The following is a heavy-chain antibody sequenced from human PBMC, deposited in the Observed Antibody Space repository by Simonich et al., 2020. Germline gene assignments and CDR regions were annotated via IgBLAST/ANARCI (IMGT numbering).Heavy chain of an antibody. D-gene: IGHD6-13*01. Sequence: EVQLVESGGGLVQPGRSLRLSCVASGFTFDDYAMTWVRQAARNGLVWVSGISWKSGSIGYADSVKGRITISRDNAKNSLYRQMNSLRAEDTALYYCAKDVAAAGTEYFQHWCQGTLVTVSS. V-gene: IGHV3-9*01. CDR1: GFTFDDYA. CDR3: AKDVAAAGTEYFQH. J-gene: IGHJ1*01. CDR2: ISWKSGSI.